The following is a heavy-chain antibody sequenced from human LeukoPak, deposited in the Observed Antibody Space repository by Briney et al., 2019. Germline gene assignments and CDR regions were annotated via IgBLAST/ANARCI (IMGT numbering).Heavy chain of an antibody. V-gene: IGHV3-7*03. J-gene: IGHJ5*02. D-gene: IGHD6-6*01. CDR1: GFTFSTFG. CDR3: ARVPSSSWFDP. CDR2: IKQDGSEK. Sequence: PGGSLRLSCAASGFTFSTFGIHWVRQAPGKGLEWVANIKQDGSEKYYVDSVTGRFTISRDNARNSLYLQMNSLRAEDTAVYYCARVPSSSWFDPWGQGTLVTVSS.